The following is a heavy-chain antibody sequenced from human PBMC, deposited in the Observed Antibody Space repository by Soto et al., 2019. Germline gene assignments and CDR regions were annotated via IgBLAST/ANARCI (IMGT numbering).Heavy chain of an antibody. J-gene: IGHJ6*02. D-gene: IGHD6-13*01. V-gene: IGHV3-30-3*01. CDR2: ISYDGSNK. Sequence: SLRLSCAASGFTFSSYAMHWVRQAPGKGLEWVAVISYDGSNKYYADSVKGRFTISRDNSKNTLYLQMNSLRAEDTAVYYCARDLGYSSSWYYYYGMDVWGQGTTVTVSS. CDR3: ARDLGYSSSWYYYYGMDV. CDR1: GFTFSSYA.